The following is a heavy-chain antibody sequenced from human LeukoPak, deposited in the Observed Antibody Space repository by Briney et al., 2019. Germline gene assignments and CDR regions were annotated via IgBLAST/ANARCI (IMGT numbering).Heavy chain of an antibody. CDR2: FYYSGST. V-gene: IGHV4-39*01. CDR3: VRDSSAWYEEPFDY. D-gene: IGHD6-19*01. Sequence: PSETLSLTCTVSGGSISSSSYYWGWIRQPPGKGLEWIGSFYYSGSTYYNPSLKSRVTVSVDTSKNQFSLKLSSVTAADTAVYYCVRDSSAWYEEPFDYWGQGTLVTVSS. J-gene: IGHJ4*02. CDR1: GGSISSSSYY.